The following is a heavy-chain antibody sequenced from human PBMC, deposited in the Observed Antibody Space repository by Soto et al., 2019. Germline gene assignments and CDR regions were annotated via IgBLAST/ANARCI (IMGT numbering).Heavy chain of an antibody. Sequence: QVQLQQWGAGLLKPSETLSLTCAVHGASSGTYYWTWIRQPPGKGLEWIGEINDSGSANHNPSLKSRVIISVDTSKNQFSLRLNSVTAAHTAVYYCAGLRGYYYYIDVWGKGTTVTVSS. CDR2: INDSGSA. CDR3: AGLRGYYYYIDV. J-gene: IGHJ6*03. D-gene: IGHD3-10*01. V-gene: IGHV4-34*01. CDR1: GASSGTYY.